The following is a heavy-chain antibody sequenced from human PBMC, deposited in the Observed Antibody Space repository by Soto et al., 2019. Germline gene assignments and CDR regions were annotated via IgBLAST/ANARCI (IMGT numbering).Heavy chain of an antibody. CDR1: GYTFTGYY. Sequence: EASVKVSCKASGYTFTGYYMHWVRQAPGQGLEWMGWINPNSGGTNYAQKFQGWVTMTRDTSISTAYVELSRLRSDDTAVYYCARDRYSSSWYDYWGQGTLVTVSS. J-gene: IGHJ4*02. CDR3: ARDRYSSSWYDY. CDR2: INPNSGGT. D-gene: IGHD6-13*01. V-gene: IGHV1-2*04.